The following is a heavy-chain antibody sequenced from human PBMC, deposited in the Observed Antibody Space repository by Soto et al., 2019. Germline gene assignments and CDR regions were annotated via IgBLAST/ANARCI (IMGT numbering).Heavy chain of an antibody. CDR2: ISAHKGNT. V-gene: IGHV1-18*01. CDR1: GYAFTTYG. Sequence: QVHLVQSGAEVKKPGASVKVSCKGSGYAFTTYGITWVRQAPGQGLEWMGWISAHKGNTNYAQKLQGRVTVTRDTSTSTAYMEQSSLRSDDTTLYYRARGRDGDYWGQGALVTVSS. J-gene: IGHJ4*02. CDR3: ARGRDGDY. D-gene: IGHD6-6*01.